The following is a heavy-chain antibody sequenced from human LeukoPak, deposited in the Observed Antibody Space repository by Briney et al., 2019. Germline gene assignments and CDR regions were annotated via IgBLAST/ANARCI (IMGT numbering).Heavy chain of an antibody. J-gene: IGHJ5*02. CDR1: GYTFTGYY. Sequence: ASVKVSCKASGYTFTGYYMHWVRQAPGQGLEWMGWINPNSGGTNYAQKFQGRVTMTRDTSISTAYMELSRLRSDDTAVYYCARERITMVPNWFDPWGQGTLVTVSS. D-gene: IGHD3-10*01. V-gene: IGHV1-2*02. CDR3: ARERITMVPNWFDP. CDR2: INPNSGGT.